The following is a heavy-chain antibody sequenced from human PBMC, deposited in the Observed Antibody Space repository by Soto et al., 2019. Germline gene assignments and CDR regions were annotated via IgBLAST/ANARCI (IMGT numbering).Heavy chain of an antibody. CDR3: ARDLRVAAAGTNYYYSYGMDV. CDR2: INAGNGNT. CDR1: GYTFTSYA. V-gene: IGHV1-3*01. J-gene: IGHJ6*02. D-gene: IGHD6-13*01. Sequence: ASVKVSCKASGYTFTSYAMHWVRQAPGQRLEWMGWINAGNGNTKYSQKFQGRVTITRDTSASTAYMELSSLRSEDTAVYYWARDLRVAAAGTNYYYSYGMDVSGQGTTVTV.